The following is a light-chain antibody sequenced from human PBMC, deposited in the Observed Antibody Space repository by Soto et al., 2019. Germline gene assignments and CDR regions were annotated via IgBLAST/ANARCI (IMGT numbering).Light chain of an antibody. CDR3: QQYNNLTS. CDR2: DAY. J-gene: IGKJ3*01. V-gene: IGKV1-33*01. Sequence: IQITQSPSSLSASVGDRVTITCQASQDISIYLNWYQQKPGKAPKLLIYDAYNLEIGVPSRFSGSGSGTDFSLTINSLQTEAVATHVCQQYNNLTSFGPGTKVD. CDR1: QDISIY.